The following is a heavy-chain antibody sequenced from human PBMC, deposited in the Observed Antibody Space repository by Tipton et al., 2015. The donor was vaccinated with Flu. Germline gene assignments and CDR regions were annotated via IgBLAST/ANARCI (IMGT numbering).Heavy chain of an antibody. CDR1: GESFSGYD. D-gene: IGHD3-10*01. J-gene: IGHJ6*02. V-gene: IGHV4-34*09. CDR2: INESGST. CDR3: VRDQGFGGGMTYNYYLMDV. Sequence: TLSLTCAVYGESFSGYDWSWIRQPPGKGLEWIGEINESGSTNNNPSLKSRVIVSVDRSKNQFSLRLNAVSAADTAIYYCVRDQGFGGGMTYNYYLMDVWGQGTTVTVSS.